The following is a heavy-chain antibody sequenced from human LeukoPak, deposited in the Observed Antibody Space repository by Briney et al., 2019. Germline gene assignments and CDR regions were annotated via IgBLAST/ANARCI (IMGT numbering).Heavy chain of an antibody. CDR3: ARAYLDSGSYDGFGY. CDR1: GFTVSSNY. V-gene: IGHV3-66*01. J-gene: IGHJ4*02. CDR2: IYSGGST. D-gene: IGHD1-26*01. Sequence: GGSLRLSCAASGFTVSSNYMSWVRQAPGKGLEWVSVIYSGGSTYYADSVKGRFTISRDNSKNTLHLQMNSLRAEDTAVYYCARAYLDSGSYDGFGYWGQGTLVTVSS.